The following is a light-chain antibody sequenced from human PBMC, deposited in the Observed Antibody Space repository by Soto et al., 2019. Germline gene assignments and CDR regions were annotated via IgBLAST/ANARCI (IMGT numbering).Light chain of an antibody. CDR2: AAS. CDR1: QSVSRS. V-gene: IGKV1-39*01. J-gene: IGKJ1*01. Sequence: DIQLTQSPSSLSASVGARVIITCRASQSVSRSLNWYQQKAGQAPKLLIYAASTLHSGVPSRFSGSGSGTEFTLTISSLQPEDFATYYCQQNAITPPWTFGQGTKVNIK. CDR3: QQNAITPPWT.